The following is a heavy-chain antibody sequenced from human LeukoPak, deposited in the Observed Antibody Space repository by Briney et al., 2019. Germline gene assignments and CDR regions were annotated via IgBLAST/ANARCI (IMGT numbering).Heavy chain of an antibody. Sequence: ASVKVSCKASGYTFTGYYMHWVRQAPGQGLEWMGWINPNSGGTNYAQKFQGRVTMTRDTSISTAYMELSRLRSDDTAVYYCARDLEGRDSSGYYYGGVDYWGQGTLVTVSS. CDR1: GYTFTGYY. V-gene: IGHV1-2*02. CDR2: INPNSGGT. CDR3: ARDLEGRDSSGYYYGGVDY. D-gene: IGHD3-22*01. J-gene: IGHJ4*02.